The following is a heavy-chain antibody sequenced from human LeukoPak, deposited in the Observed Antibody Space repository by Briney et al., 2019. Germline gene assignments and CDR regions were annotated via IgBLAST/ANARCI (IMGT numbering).Heavy chain of an antibody. CDR1: GFTFNNYA. CDR3: AKDPTGDTRGYFDC. Sequence: PGGSLRLSCAASGFTFNNYAMSWVRQAPGKGLEWVSVISGSGDITYYAGSVKGRSTISRDNSKNTLYLQMNNLRAEDTAVYYCAKDPTGDTRGYFDCWGQGALVTVSS. J-gene: IGHJ4*02. CDR2: ISGSGDIT. D-gene: IGHD1-1*01. V-gene: IGHV3-23*01.